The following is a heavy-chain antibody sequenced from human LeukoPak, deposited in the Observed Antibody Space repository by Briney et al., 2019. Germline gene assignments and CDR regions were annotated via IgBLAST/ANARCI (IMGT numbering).Heavy chain of an antibody. Sequence: SETLSLTCTVSGGSISSYYWSWIRQPPGKGLEWIGYIYYSGSTNYNPSLKSRVTISVDTSKNQFSLKLSSVTVADTAVYYCARGYGLGLDYWGQGTLVTVSS. CDR1: GGSISSYY. D-gene: IGHD3-16*01. J-gene: IGHJ4*02. CDR2: IYYSGST. CDR3: ARGYGLGLDY. V-gene: IGHV4-59*12.